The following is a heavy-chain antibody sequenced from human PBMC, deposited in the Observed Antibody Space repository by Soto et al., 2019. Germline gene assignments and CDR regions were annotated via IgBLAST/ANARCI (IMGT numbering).Heavy chain of an antibody. CDR3: ARQIYDSDTGPNFQYYFDS. Sequence: EFLKISFKGSGYSFAGYGLTWVRQNPGKGLGWMGRIDPSDSQTYYSPSFRGHVTISVTKSITTVFLQWSSLRASDTAMYYCARQIYDSDTGPNFQYYFDSWGQGTPVTVSS. D-gene: IGHD3-22*01. CDR1: GYSFAGYG. V-gene: IGHV5-10-1*01. CDR2: IDPSDSQT. J-gene: IGHJ4*02.